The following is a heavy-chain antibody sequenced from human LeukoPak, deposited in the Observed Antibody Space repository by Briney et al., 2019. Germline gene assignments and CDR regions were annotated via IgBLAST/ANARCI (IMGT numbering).Heavy chain of an antibody. V-gene: IGHV3-23*01. Sequence: GGSLRLSCAASGFTFRIYGMNWVRQAPGKGLEWVSGISPGGEIPYYADSVKGRFTISRDNSKDTVSLQMHSLRAEDTATYYCAKDDGWLHYYHWGQGTLVTVSS. CDR2: ISPGGEIP. CDR1: GFTFRIYG. D-gene: IGHD3-10*01. CDR3: AKDDGWLHYYH. J-gene: IGHJ4*02.